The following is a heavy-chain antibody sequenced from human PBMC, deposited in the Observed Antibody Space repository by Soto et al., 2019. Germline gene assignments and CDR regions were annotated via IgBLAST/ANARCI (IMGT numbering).Heavy chain of an antibody. Sequence: QVQLVESGGGVVQPGRSLRLSCAPSGFTFSSFAMHWVRQAPGKGLEWVAAIYYDGSNKYYADSVKGRFTISRDNSKDTLYLKMTSLRAEDSAVYYCARNLNSFDYWGQGTLVTVSS. CDR3: ARNLNSFDY. V-gene: IGHV3-30*19. J-gene: IGHJ4*02. CDR2: IYYDGSNK. CDR1: GFTFSSFA. D-gene: IGHD1-7*01.